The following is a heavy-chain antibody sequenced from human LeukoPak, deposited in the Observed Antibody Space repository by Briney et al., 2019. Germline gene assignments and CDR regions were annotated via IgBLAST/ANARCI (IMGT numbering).Heavy chain of an antibody. CDR3: ARLSTPNLYYFDY. V-gene: IGHV1-2*02. CDR1: GYTFTGYY. J-gene: IGHJ4*02. CDR2: MNPNSGVT. D-gene: IGHD3-16*02. Sequence: GASVKVSCKASGYTFTGYYMHWVRQAPGQGLEWMGWMNPNSGVTYYAQKFQGRVSMTRDTSISTAYMEVSRLRSDDSALYYCARLSTPNLYYFDYWGQGTLVTVSP.